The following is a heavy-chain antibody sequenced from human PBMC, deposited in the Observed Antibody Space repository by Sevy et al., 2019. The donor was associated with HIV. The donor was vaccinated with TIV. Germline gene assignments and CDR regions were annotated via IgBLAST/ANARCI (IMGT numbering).Heavy chain of an antibody. CDR2: IQYDGSNK. J-gene: IGHJ4*02. V-gene: IGHV3-30*02. D-gene: IGHD1-26*01. Sequence: GGSLRLSCAASGFSFISYGMHWVRQAPGKGLEWMSYIQYDGSNKDYADSVKGRFTISRDNSKNTLYLQMNSRRVEDTAVFYCVKEGGGEWGDHWGQGTLVTVSS. CDR3: VKEGGGEWGDH. CDR1: GFSFISYG.